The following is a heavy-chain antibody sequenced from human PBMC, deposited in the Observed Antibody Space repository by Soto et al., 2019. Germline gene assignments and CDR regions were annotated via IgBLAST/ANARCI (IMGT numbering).Heavy chain of an antibody. CDR2: IIPIFVTS. D-gene: IGHD3-10*01. V-gene: IGHV1-69*01. J-gene: IGHJ5*02. CDR1: GGTFSSYA. Sequence: QVQLVQSVAEVKKPWSSLKVSCKASGGTFSSYAISWVRQAPGQGLEWMGCIIPIFVTSNYAQKFQGRVTITADESTSTAYMELSSLRSEDTAVYYCARARGRITMVRGVPVPFDPWGQGTLVTVSS. CDR3: ARARGRITMVRGVPVPFDP.